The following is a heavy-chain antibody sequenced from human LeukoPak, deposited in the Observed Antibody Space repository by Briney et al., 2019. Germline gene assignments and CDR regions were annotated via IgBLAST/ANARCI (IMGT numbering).Heavy chain of an antibody. J-gene: IGHJ4*02. D-gene: IGHD1-26*01. CDR1: GFTFSSYG. V-gene: IGHV3-30*03. Sequence: GESLRLSCAASGFTFSSYGMHWVRQAPGKGLEWVAVISHDGSNKYYADSVKGLFTISRDNSKNTLNVQMNSLRAEDTAVYYCATLPGGGSPHSADYWGQGTLVTVSS. CDR3: ATLPGGGSPHSADY. CDR2: ISHDGSNK.